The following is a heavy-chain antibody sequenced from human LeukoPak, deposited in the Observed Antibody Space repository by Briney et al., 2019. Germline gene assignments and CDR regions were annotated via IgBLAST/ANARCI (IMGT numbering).Heavy chain of an antibody. J-gene: IGHJ4*02. D-gene: IGHD6-13*01. Sequence: GGSLRLSCVASGFSFSTYGMHWVRQAPGKGLEWVAFIRHDGSSKYYADSVKGRFTISRDNSKNTLYLQMNSLRAEDTAVYYCAKDPRRYSRTGGYFDYWGQGTLVTVSS. V-gene: IGHV3-30*02. CDR1: GFSFSTYG. CDR3: AKDPRRYSRTGGYFDY. CDR2: IRHDGSSK.